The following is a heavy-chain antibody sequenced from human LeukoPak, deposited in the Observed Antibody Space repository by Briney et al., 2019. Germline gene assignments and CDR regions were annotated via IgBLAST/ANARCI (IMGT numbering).Heavy chain of an antibody. Sequence: ASVKVSRKASGYTFTSYAMHWVRQAPGQRLEWMGWINAGNGNTKYSQEFQGRVTITRDTSASTAYMELSSLRSEDMAVYYCARGVAVAGTGIDYWGQGTLVTVSS. CDR3: ARGVAVAGTGIDY. CDR2: INAGNGNT. J-gene: IGHJ4*02. D-gene: IGHD6-19*01. CDR1: GYTFTSYA. V-gene: IGHV1-3*03.